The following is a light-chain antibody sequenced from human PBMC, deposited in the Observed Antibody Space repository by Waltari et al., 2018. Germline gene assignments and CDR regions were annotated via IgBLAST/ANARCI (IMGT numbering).Light chain of an antibody. Sequence: EIVMTQSPATLSVSPGESATLSCRASQSVSSKLAWYQQKPGQAPRLLIYGASTRATVIPGRFSGSGSGTDFTLTISSLQSEDFAVYYCQQYNNWPLTFGGGTKVEIK. CDR3: QQYNNWPLT. V-gene: IGKV3-15*01. J-gene: IGKJ4*01. CDR1: QSVSSK. CDR2: GAS.